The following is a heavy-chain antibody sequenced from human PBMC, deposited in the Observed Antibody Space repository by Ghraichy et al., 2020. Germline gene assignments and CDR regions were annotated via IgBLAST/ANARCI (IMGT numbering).Heavy chain of an antibody. CDR1: GFTSSSYW. J-gene: IGHJ4*02. CDR2: IKQDGSEK. D-gene: IGHD1-26*01. CDR3: ARDGPRELLRGIIAKPHDY. V-gene: IGHV3-7*04. Sequence: LSLTCAASGFTSSSYWMSWVRQALGKGLEWVANIKQDGSEKYYVDSVKGLFTISRDNAKNSLYLQMNSLRAEDTAVYYCARDGPRELLRGIIAKPHDYWGQGTLVTVSS.